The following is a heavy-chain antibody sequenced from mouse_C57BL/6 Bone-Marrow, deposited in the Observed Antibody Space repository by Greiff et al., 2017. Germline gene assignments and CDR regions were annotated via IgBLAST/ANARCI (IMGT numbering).Heavy chain of an antibody. J-gene: IGHJ1*03. V-gene: IGHV1-64*01. Sequence: QVQLQQPGAELVKPGASVKLSCKASGYTFTSYWMHWVKQSPGQGLEWIGMIHPNSGSTNYNEKFKRKATLTVDKSSSTAYMQLSSLTAEDSAVYYCARYYGPFDVWGTGTTVTVSS. CDR1: GYTFTSYW. CDR2: IHPNSGST. CDR3: ARYYGPFDV. D-gene: IGHD1-1*01.